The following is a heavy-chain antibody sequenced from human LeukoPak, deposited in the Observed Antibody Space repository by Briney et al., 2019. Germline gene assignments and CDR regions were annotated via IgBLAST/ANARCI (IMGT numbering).Heavy chain of an antibody. CDR2: IKQDGSEK. D-gene: IGHD2-15*01. V-gene: IGHV3-7*01. CDR3: ARISCSRSSCYGVYDY. J-gene: IGHJ4*02. CDR1: GFTFSSYW. Sequence: PGGSLRLSCAASGFTFSSYWMSWVRQAPGKGLEWVANIKQDGSEKYYVDSVKGRFTISRDNAKNSVYLQMNSLRAEDTAVYYCARISCSRSSCYGVYDYWGQGTLVTVSS.